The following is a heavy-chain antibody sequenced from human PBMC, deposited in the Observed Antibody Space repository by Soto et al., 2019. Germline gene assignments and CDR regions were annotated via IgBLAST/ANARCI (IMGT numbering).Heavy chain of an antibody. CDR2: ISSDGTTT. Sequence: GESLKISCAAAGFSFARFWMYWVRQTPRKGLEWVSRISSDGTTTSYPDSVEGRFTVSRDNAKNTLYLQMNSLRPDDTAVYYCARVQVDGFPPYFDYWGQGTLVTVSA. CDR1: GFSFARFW. CDR3: ARVQVDGFPPYFDY. V-gene: IGHV3-74*01. D-gene: IGHD2-21*01. J-gene: IGHJ4*02.